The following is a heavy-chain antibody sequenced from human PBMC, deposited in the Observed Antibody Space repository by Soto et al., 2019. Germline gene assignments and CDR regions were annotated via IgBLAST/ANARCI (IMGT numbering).Heavy chain of an antibody. Sequence: SETLSLTCAVYGGSFSGYDWTWIRQPPGTGLEWIGEINHSRSTNYNPSLKSRDNISVDTSKNQFSLKLTSMTAADTAVYYCARDKITGLFDYWGQGTLVTVSS. CDR3: ARDKITGLFDY. CDR1: GGSFSGYD. CDR2: INHSRST. D-gene: IGHD2-8*02. J-gene: IGHJ4*02. V-gene: IGHV4-34*01.